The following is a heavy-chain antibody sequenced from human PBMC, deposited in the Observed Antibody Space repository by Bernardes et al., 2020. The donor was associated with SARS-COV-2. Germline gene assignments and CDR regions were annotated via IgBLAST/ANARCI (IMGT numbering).Heavy chain of an antibody. CDR1: GGTFRSYA. Sequence: SVKVSCKASGGTFRSYAILWVRQAPGQGLEWMGRIIPIFGTANYAQKFQGRVTITADESTSTAYMELSSLRSEDTAVYYCARGGGWLQHPDYYGMDVWGQGTTVTVSS. CDR3: ARGGGWLQHPDYYGMDV. CDR2: IIPIFGTA. V-gene: IGHV1-69*13. D-gene: IGHD5-12*01. J-gene: IGHJ6*02.